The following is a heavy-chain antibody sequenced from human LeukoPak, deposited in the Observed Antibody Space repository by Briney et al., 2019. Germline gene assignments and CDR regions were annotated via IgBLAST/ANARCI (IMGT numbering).Heavy chain of an antibody. CDR3: ARGSGAWGYYYYYYMDV. J-gene: IGHJ6*03. D-gene: IGHD3-10*01. V-gene: IGHV1-8*03. CDR2: MNPNSGNT. CDR1: GYTFTSYD. Sequence: ASVKVSCKASGYTFTSYDINWVRQATGQGLEWMGWMNPNSGNTGYAQKFQGRVTITRNTSISTAYMELSSLRSEDTAVYYCARGSGAWGYYYYYYMDVWGKGTTVTISS.